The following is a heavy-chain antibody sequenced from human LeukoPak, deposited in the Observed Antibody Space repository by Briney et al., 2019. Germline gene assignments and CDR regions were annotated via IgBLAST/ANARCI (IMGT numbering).Heavy chain of an antibody. V-gene: IGHV1-8*01. J-gene: IGHJ4*02. CDR3: ARRDPGDFWSDYSRLLAY. D-gene: IGHD3-3*01. CDR2: MNPNSGNT. CDR1: GYTFTSYD. Sequence: ASVKVSCRASGYTFTSYDINWVRQATGQGLEWMGWMNPNSGNTGYAQKFQGRVTMTRNTSISTAYMELSSRRSEDTAVYYCARRDPGDFWSDYSRLLAYWEQGTLVNGYS.